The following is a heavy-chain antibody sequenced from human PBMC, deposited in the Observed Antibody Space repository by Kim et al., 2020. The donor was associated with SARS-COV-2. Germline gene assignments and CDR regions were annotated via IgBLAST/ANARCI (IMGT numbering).Heavy chain of an antibody. D-gene: IGHD2-15*01. CDR1: GGSISSSSYY. Sequence: SETLSLTCTVSGGSISSSSYYWGWIRQPPGKGLEWIGSIYYSGSTYYNPSLKSRVTISVDTSKNQFSLKLSSVTAADTAVYYCASGYCSGGSCYSFHYGMDVWGQGTTVTVSS. CDR2: IYYSGST. V-gene: IGHV4-39*01. CDR3: ASGYCSGGSCYSFHYGMDV. J-gene: IGHJ6*02.